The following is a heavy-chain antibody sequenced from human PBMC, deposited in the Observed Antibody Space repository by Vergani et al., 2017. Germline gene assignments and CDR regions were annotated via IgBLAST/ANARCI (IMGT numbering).Heavy chain of an antibody. V-gene: IGHV3-30*18. CDR2: ISYDGSNK. D-gene: IGHD3-22*01. J-gene: IGHJ4*02. CDR1: GFTFSSYG. Sequence: QVQLVESGGGVVQPGRSLRLSCAASGFTFSSYGMHWVRQAPGKGLEWVAVISYDGSNKYYADSVKGRFTISRDNSKNTLYLQMNSLRAEDTAVYYCAKGLLSNYYDSSGYSSGSFDYWGQGTLVTVSS. CDR3: AKGLLSNYYDSSGYSSGSFDY.